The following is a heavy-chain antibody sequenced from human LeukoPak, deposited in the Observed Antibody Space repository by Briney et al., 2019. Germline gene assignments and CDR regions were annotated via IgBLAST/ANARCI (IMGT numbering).Heavy chain of an antibody. CDR1: GFTFSSYS. V-gene: IGHV3-48*04. J-gene: IGHJ4*02. CDR2: ISSSSSTI. Sequence: GGSLRLSCAASGFTFSSYSMNWVRQAPGKGLEWVSYISSSSSTIYYADSVKGRFTISRDNAKNSLYLQMNSLRAEDTAVYYCASTQTQKHWDMIVVPWGQGTLVTVSS. D-gene: IGHD3-22*01. CDR3: ASTQTQKHWDMIVVP.